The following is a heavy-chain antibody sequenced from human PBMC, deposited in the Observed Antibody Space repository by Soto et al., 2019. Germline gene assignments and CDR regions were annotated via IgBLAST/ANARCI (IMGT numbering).Heavy chain of an antibody. Sequence: GESLKISCKGSGYSFTSYWISWVRQMPGKGLEWMGRIDPSDSYTNYSPSFQGHVTISADKSISTAYLQWSSLKASDTAMYYCARPSYGSGHSGYVMDVWGQGTTVTVSS. CDR1: GYSFTSYW. V-gene: IGHV5-10-1*01. CDR2: IDPSDSYT. CDR3: ARPSYGSGHSGYVMDV. J-gene: IGHJ6*02. D-gene: IGHD3-10*01.